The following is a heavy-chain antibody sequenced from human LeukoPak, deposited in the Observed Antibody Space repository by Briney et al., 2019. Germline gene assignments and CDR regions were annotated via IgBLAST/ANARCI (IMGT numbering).Heavy chain of an antibody. CDR2: IYYSGST. CDR1: GGSISSGGYS. J-gene: IGHJ5*02. V-gene: IGHV4-30-4*07. Sequence: PSQTLSLTCAVSGGSISSGGYSWSWIRQPPGKGLEWIGYIYYSGSTYYNPSLKSRVTISVDTSKNQFSLKLSSVTAADTAVYYCARLTYYYDSSGEKNWFDPWGQGTLVTVSS. CDR3: ARLTYYYDSSGEKNWFDP. D-gene: IGHD3-22*01.